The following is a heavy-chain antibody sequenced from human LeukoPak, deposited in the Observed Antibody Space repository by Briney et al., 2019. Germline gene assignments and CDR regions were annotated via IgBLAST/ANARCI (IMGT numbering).Heavy chain of an antibody. J-gene: IGHJ4*02. V-gene: IGHV3-23*01. CDR1: GFTFSTYT. D-gene: IGHD7-27*01. CDR3: AIDPNWGTHS. CDR2: IGNNGGGI. Sequence: GGSLRLSCAASGFTFSTYTMYWVRHPPGKRLEWVSIIGNNGGGIHYADSARGRFTISRDNSKNALYLQMNSLRVEDTAVYYCAIDPNWGTHSWGQGVLVTVSS.